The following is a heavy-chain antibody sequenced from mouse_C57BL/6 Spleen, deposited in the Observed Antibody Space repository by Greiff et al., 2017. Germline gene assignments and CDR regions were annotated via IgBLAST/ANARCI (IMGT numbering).Heavy chain of an antibody. J-gene: IGHJ4*01. Sequence: EVQVVESGGDLVKPGGSLKLSCAASGFTFSSYGMSWVSQTPDKRLEWVATISSGGSYTYYPDSVKGRFTISRDNAQNTLYLQRSSLKSEDTAMYNCARHPTSHATYYAMDYWGQGTSVTVSS. D-gene: IGHD3-2*02. CDR1: GFTFSSYG. CDR3: ARHPTSHATYYAMDY. V-gene: IGHV5-6*01. CDR2: ISSGGSYT.